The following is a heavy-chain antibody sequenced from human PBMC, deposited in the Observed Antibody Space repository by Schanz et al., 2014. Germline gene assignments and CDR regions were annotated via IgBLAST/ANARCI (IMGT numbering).Heavy chain of an antibody. CDR1: GFTLSSYG. J-gene: IGHJ3*02. CDR2: IWFGGTNT. D-gene: IGHD3-10*01. Sequence: VQLVESGGGVVQPGRSLRLSCATSGFTLSSYGMHWVRQAPGKGLEWLAVIWFGGTNTYNADSVKGRFTISRDTSKNTLYLLLNSLRAEDTAVYYCAREQYYFGSGNPFDIWGQGTMVTVSS. CDR3: AREQYYFGSGNPFDI. V-gene: IGHV3-33*01.